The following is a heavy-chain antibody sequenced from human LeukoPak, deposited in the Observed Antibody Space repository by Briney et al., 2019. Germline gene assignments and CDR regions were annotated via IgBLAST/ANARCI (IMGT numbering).Heavy chain of an antibody. CDR2: IYYLGST. CDR3: ARDRPGSYWYFDL. D-gene: IGHD3-10*01. CDR1: GGSISSYY. Sequence: PSATLSLTCTVSGGSISSYYWSWIRQPPGKGLEWVGHIYYLGSTNYNPSLKSRVTISIDTSKNYFSLKLNSVIAADTAVYYCARDRPGSYWYFDLWGRGTLVSVSS. J-gene: IGHJ2*01. V-gene: IGHV4-59*01.